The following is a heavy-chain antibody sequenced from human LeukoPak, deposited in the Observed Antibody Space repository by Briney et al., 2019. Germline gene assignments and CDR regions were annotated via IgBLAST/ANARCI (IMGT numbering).Heavy chain of an antibody. J-gene: IGHJ4*02. V-gene: IGHV3-74*01. D-gene: IGHD1-14*01. CDR2: INSDGSST. CDR3: AKDRRNDFDY. CDR1: GFTFGSYW. Sequence: GGSLRLSCAASGFTFGSYWMHWVRQAPGKGLVWVSRINSDGSSTSYADSVKGRFTISRDNAKNSLYLQMSSLRGEDTALYYCAKDRRNDFDYWGQGTLVTVSS.